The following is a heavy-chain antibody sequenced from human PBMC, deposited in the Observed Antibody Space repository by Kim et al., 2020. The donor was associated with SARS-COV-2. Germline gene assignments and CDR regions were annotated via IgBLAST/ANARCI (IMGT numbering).Heavy chain of an antibody. J-gene: IGHJ6*02. Sequence: GRFTISRDNSKNTLYLQMNSLRAEDTAVYYCARDYSGSYFRGRYYYGMDVWGQGTTVTVSS. D-gene: IGHD1-26*01. CDR3: ARDYSGSYFRGRYYYGMDV. V-gene: IGHV3-53*01.